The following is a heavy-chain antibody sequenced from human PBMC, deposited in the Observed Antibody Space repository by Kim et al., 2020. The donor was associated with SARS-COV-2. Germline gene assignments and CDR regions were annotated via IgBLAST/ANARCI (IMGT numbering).Heavy chain of an antibody. CDR2: IKEDGSEK. J-gene: IGHJ6*02. CDR3: ARARFMDV. Sequence: GGSLRLSCAASEFTFNNYWMTWVRQAPGKGLEWVAHIKEDGSEKYYVASVKGRFTISRDNAKNSLYLQMNSLRAEDTAVYYCARARFMDVWGQGTTVTVSS. V-gene: IGHV3-7*01. CDR1: EFTFNNYW.